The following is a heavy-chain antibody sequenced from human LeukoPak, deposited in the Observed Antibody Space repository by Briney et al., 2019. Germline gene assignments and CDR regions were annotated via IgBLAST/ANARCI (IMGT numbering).Heavy chain of an antibody. J-gene: IGHJ3*02. D-gene: IGHD1-1*01. V-gene: IGHV3-66*01. CDR1: GFTVSSNY. CDR2: IYSGGST. Sequence: GGSLRLSCAASGFTVSSNYMTWVRQAPGKGLEWVSLIYSGGSTSYADSVRGRFTISRDNSKNTLYLQMNSLRAEDTAVYYYARIETVADAFDIWGQGTLVTVSS. CDR3: ARIETVADAFDI.